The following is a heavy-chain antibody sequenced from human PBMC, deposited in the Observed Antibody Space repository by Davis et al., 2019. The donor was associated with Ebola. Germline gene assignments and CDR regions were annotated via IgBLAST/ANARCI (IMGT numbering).Heavy chain of an antibody. V-gene: IGHV5-51*01. CDR3: AKGYWCFDV. J-gene: IGHJ2*01. CDR1: GSSFTTFW. Sequence: GGSLRLSCKGSGSSFTTFWIGWARQMPGKGLEWMGIIYPGDSDTRNSPSFQGQVTIQAGKSISTDYLQWSSLKSPDTAMYYCAKGYWCFDVWGRGTLVTVSS. CDR2: IYPGDSDT.